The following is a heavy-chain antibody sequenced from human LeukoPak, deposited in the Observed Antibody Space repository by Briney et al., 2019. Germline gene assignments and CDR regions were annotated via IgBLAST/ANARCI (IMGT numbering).Heavy chain of an antibody. CDR3: ARRRAPPRNWFDP. J-gene: IGHJ5*02. V-gene: IGHV3-74*01. CDR2: INSDGSST. Sequence: PGGSLRLSCAACGFTFSSYWMHWVRQAPGKGLVWVSRINSDGSSTSYADSVKGRFTISRDNAKNTLYLQMNSLRAEDTAVYYCARRRAPPRNWFDPWGQGTLVTVSS. CDR1: GFTFSSYW.